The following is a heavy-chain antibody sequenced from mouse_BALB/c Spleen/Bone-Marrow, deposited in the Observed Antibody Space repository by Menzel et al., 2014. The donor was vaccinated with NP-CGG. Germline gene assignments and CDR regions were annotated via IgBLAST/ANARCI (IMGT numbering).Heavy chain of an antibody. CDR3: ARSGYGSNYDY. J-gene: IGHJ2*01. CDR2: IYPGDGDT. Sequence: QVQLQQSGAELVRPGSSVKISCKASGYAFSAYWMIWVKQRPGQGLEWIGQIYPGDGDTNYNGKFKGKATLTADKSSSIAYMQLSSLTSEDSAVYFCARSGYGSNYDYWGQGTTLTVSS. V-gene: IGHV1-80*01. CDR1: GYAFSAYW. D-gene: IGHD1-1*01.